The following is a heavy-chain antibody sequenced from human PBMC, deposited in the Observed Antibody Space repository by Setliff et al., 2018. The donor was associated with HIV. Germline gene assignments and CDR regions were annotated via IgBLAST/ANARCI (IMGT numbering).Heavy chain of an antibody. D-gene: IGHD3-16*02. CDR3: VRDGIIRTTRVFDY. V-gene: IGHV1-18*04. J-gene: IGHJ4*02. CDR2: ISGYNADT. CDR1: GYTFNDNY. Sequence: GASVKVSCKASGYTFNDNYIHWVRQAPGQGLEWMGWISGYNADTDYAQKFQGRVTLTTDTSTNTAYMDVRSLTSDDTAVYYCVRDGIIRTTRVFDYWGQGTLVTVSS.